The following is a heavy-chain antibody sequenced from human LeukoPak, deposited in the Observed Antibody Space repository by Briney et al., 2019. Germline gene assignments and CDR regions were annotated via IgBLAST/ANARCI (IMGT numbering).Heavy chain of an antibody. CDR2: ISYDGSNK. CDR3: ASERSSTSCLDY. V-gene: IGHV3-30-3*01. J-gene: IGHJ4*02. CDR1: GFTFSSYA. D-gene: IGHD2-2*01. Sequence: GGSLRLSCAASGFTFSSYAMHWVRQAPGKGLEWVAVISYDGSNKYYADSVKGRFTISRDNSKNTLYLQMNSLRAEDTAVYYCASERSSTSCLDYWGQGTLVTVSS.